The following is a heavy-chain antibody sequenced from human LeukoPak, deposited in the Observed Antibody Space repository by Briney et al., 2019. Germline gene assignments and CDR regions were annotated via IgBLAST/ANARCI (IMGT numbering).Heavy chain of an antibody. J-gene: IGHJ6*03. CDR2: ISYDGSKK. V-gene: IGHV3-30*04. CDR3: ARDLRWQTTGAYYMDV. Sequence: QSGGSLRLSCAASGFTFSSYAMHWVRQAPGKGLGWVAVISYDGSKKYYADSVKGRFTISRDNAKNSLYLQMNSLRAEDTAVYYCARDLRWQTTGAYYMDVWGKGTTVTISS. D-gene: IGHD4-23*01. CDR1: GFTFSSYA.